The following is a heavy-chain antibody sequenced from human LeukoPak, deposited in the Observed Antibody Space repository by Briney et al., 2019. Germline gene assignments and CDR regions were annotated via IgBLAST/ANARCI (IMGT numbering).Heavy chain of an antibody. D-gene: IGHD2-15*01. CDR2: TYYSGST. V-gene: IGHV4-30-4*08. Sequence: SQTLSLTCTVSGGSISSGDYYWSWIRQPPRKGLEWIGYTYYSGSTYYNPSLKSRVTISVDTSKNQFSLKLSSVTAADTAVYYCARFYPPTLPFDPWGQGTLVTVSS. CDR1: GGSISSGDYY. J-gene: IGHJ5*02. CDR3: ARFYPPTLPFDP.